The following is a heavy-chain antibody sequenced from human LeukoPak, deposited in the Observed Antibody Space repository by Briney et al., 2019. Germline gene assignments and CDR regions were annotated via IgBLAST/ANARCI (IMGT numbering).Heavy chain of an antibody. V-gene: IGHV4-59*12. D-gene: IGHD1-26*01. J-gene: IGHJ6*02. CDR3: ARSKWELLGDYYGMDV. CDR1: GGSISSYY. CDR2: IYYSGST. Sequence: PSETLSLTCTVSGGSISSYYWSWIRQPPGKGLEWIGYIYYSGSTNYNPSLKSRVTISVDTSKNQFSLKLSSVTAADTAVYYCARSKWELLGDYYGMDVWGQGTTVTVSS.